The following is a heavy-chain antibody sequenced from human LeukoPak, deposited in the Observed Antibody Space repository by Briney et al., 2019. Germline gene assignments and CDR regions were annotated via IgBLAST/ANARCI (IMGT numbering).Heavy chain of an antibody. CDR1: GFIFSNYW. D-gene: IGHD3-3*02. J-gene: IGHJ4*02. CDR3: VRTSRSISSDY. Sequence: PGGSLRLSCEASGFIFSNYWMSWVRQAPGKGLEWVANIKQDGSVKNYVDSMEGRFIISRDNAKNLLYLQMNSLGAEDTAVYYCVRTSRSISSDYRGQGTQVTVSS. V-gene: IGHV3-7*01. CDR2: IKQDGSVK.